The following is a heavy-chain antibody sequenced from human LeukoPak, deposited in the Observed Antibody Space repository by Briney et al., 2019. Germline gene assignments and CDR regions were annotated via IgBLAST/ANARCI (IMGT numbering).Heavy chain of an antibody. J-gene: IGHJ4*02. CDR1: RVSFSSYS. Sequence: GGALRLSCVASRVSFSSYSMNWVRQAPGKGLEWVSSISTSSSHIYYADSMKGRFTISRDNAKNSLYLQMDSLGAEDTAAYYCARERGYNYGYADYWGQGTLVTVSS. V-gene: IGHV3-21*01. CDR3: ARERGYNYGYADY. CDR2: ISTSSSHI. D-gene: IGHD5-18*01.